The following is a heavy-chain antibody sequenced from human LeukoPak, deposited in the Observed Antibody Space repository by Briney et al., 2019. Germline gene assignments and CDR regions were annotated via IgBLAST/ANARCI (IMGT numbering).Heavy chain of an antibody. CDR2: ISSSSSTI. Sequence: PWGSLRLSCAASGFTFSSYSMNWVRQAPGKGLEWVSYISSSSSTIYYADSVKGRFTISRDNAKNSLYLQMNSLRAEDTAVYYCAREPLPHEYSSGWYYDYWGQGTLVTVSS. V-gene: IGHV3-48*01. D-gene: IGHD6-19*01. CDR1: GFTFSSYS. CDR3: AREPLPHEYSSGWYYDY. J-gene: IGHJ4*02.